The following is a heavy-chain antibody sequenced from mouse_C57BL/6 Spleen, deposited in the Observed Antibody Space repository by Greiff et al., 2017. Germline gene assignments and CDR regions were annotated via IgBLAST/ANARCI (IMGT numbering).Heavy chain of an antibody. Sequence: EVKLQESGPELVKPGDSVKISCKASGYSFTGYFMNWVMQSHGKSLEWIGRINPYNGDTFYNQKFKGKATLTVDKSSSTAHMELRSLTSEDSAVYYCARRDYPYAMDYWGQGTSVTVSS. CDR3: ARRDYPYAMDY. V-gene: IGHV1-20*01. J-gene: IGHJ4*01. D-gene: IGHD2-4*01. CDR1: GYSFTGYF. CDR2: INPYNGDT.